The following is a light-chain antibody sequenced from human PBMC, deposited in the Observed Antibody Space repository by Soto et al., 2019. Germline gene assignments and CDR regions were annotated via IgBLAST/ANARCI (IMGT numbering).Light chain of an antibody. CDR1: QNVNNY. CDR3: QQTYSSYT. CDR2: GAS. J-gene: IGKJ2*01. Sequence: DIQMTQSPSSLSASVADRVTITCRAGQNVNNYVNWYQQKPGKAPKLLIYGASSLQSGVPSRFSGRGSGTDFTLIISSVQPEDSATYYCQQTYSSYTFGQGTKLEIK. V-gene: IGKV1-39*01.